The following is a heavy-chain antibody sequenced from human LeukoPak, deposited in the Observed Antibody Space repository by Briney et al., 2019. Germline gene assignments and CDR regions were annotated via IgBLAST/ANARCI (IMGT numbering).Heavy chain of an antibody. V-gene: IGHV4-30-2*05. D-gene: IGHD5-18*01. Sequence: SQTLSLTCAVSGGSISSGGYSWSWIRQPPGKGLEWIGYIYYSGSTYYNPSLKSRVTISVDTSKNQFSLKLSSVTAADTAVYYCARDLRGYSYGYDYWGQGTLVTVSS. CDR3: ARDLRGYSYGYDY. J-gene: IGHJ4*02. CDR1: GGSISSGGYS. CDR2: IYYSGST.